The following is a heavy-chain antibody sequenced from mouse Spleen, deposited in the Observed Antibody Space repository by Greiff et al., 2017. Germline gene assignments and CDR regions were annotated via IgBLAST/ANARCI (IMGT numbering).Heavy chain of an antibody. V-gene: IGHV1-62-3*01. J-gene: IGHJ4*01. CDR3: ARRDYYGNLYAMDY. CDR1: GYTFTSYW. CDR2: IDPNSGGT. Sequence: VQLQQPGAELVKPGASVKLSCKASGYTFTSYWMHWVKQRPGRGLEWIGRIDPNSGGTKYNEKFKSKATLTVDTSSSTAYMQLSSLTSEDSAVYYCARRDYYGNLYAMDYWGQGTSVTVSS. D-gene: IGHD2-1*01.